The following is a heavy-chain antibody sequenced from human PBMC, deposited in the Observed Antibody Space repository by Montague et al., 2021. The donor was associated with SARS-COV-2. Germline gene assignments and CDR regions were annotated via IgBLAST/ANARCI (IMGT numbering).Heavy chain of an antibody. J-gene: IGHJ4*02. V-gene: IGHV4-39*01. CDR1: GGPISGSSDH. D-gene: IGHD5-18*01. CDR2: VDYSGNT. Sequence: SETRSLTCTVTGGPISGSSDHWGWIRESPGKGLDWIASVDYSGNTYYXPSLKSRLTISVDTSKNQFSLKLNSVTAADTALYYCARREYSYGWGDWGQGTLVTVSS. CDR3: ARREYSYGWGD.